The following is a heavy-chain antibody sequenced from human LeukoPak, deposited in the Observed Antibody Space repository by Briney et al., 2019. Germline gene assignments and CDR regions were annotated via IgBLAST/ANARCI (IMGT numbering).Heavy chain of an antibody. D-gene: IGHD3-22*01. Sequence: GASVKVSCKASRGTFSNYAINWVRQASGQGLEWMAWMSPNSGNTGDAEEFEGRITMTRNTSINTAYLELHGLRSEDTAVYFCARGRYHHRSGLYYNVGFDSWGQGTLVTVSS. CDR1: RGTFSNYA. CDR2: MSPNSGNT. J-gene: IGHJ4*02. V-gene: IGHV1-8*02. CDR3: ARGRYHHRSGLYYNVGFDS.